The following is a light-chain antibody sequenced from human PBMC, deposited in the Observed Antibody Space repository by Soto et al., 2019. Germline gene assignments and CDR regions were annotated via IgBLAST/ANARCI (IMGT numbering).Light chain of an antibody. CDR1: NSDVGGYNY. CDR2: DVS. Sequence: ALAQPAPVSGAPGQSVTIPCPGNNSDVGGYNYVSWYQHHPGKAPKLMIFDVSNRPSGVSNRFSGSKSGNTASLTISGLQPEDEADYYCSSYTTSNTRQIVFGTGTKVTVL. CDR3: SSYTTSNTRQIV. V-gene: IGLV2-14*03. J-gene: IGLJ1*01.